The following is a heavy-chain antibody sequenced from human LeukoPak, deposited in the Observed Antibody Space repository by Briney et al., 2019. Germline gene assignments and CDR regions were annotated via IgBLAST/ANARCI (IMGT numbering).Heavy chain of an antibody. CDR2: INTNTGNP. J-gene: IGHJ6*03. V-gene: IGHV7-4-1*02. D-gene: IGHD4-11*01. Sequence: ASVKVSCKASGYTFTSYAMNWVRQAPGQGLEWMGWINTNTGNPTYAQGFTGRFVFSLDTSVSTAYLQISSLKAEDTAVYYCARVCADYIRLGCYMDVWGKGTTVTVSS. CDR3: ARVCADYIRLGCYMDV. CDR1: GYTFTSYA.